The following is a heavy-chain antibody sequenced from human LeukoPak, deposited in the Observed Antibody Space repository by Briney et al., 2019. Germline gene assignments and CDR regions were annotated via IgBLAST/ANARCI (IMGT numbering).Heavy chain of an antibody. V-gene: IGHV3-23*01. CDR3: AKDRSWYSDAFDI. D-gene: IGHD6-13*01. Sequence: AGGSLRLSCAASGFTFSSYAMSWVRQAPGKGLEWVSAISGSGGSTYYADSVKGRFTISRDNSKNTLYLQMNSLRAEDTAVYYCAKDRSWYSDAFDIWGQGTMVTVSS. CDR2: ISGSGGST. J-gene: IGHJ3*02. CDR1: GFTFSSYA.